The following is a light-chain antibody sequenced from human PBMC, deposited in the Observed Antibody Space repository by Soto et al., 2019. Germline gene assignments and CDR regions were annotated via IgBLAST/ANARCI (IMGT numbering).Light chain of an antibody. V-gene: IGKV2-30*01. Sequence: DVVMTQSPLSLPVTLGQPASISCRSSQSLVYSDGNTYLNWFQQRRGQSPRRVIYKVSNRDSGVPDRFSRSGSGTDFTLKISMVEAGAVGVSCCMEGTRWPRTFGQGSKVEIK. J-gene: IGKJ1*01. CDR3: MEGTRWPRT. CDR2: KVS. CDR1: QSLVYSDGNTY.